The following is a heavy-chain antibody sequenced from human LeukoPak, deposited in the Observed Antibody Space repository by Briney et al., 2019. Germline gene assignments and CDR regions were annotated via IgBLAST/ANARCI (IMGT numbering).Heavy chain of an antibody. CDR3: ARDYPKRASDY. CDR2: IKQDGSEK. J-gene: IGHJ4*02. CDR1: AFTVSSNY. V-gene: IGHV3-7*01. Sequence: GGSLRLSCAASAFTVSSNYMNWVRQAPGKGLEWVANIKQDGSEKYYVDSVKGRFTISRDNAKNSLYLQMNSLRAEDTAVYYCARDYPKRASDYWGQGTLVTVSS.